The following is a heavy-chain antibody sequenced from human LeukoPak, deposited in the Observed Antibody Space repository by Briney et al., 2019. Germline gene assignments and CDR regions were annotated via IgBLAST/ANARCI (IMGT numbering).Heavy chain of an antibody. J-gene: IGHJ5*02. D-gene: IGHD2-15*01. CDR1: GYTFTGYY. CDR3: ARDVYCSGGSCYPQWFDP. CDR2: INPNSGGT. Sequence: ASEKVSCKASGYTFTGYYMHWVRQAPGQGLEWMGWINPNSGGTNYAQKFQGRVTMTRDTSISTAYMELSRLRSDDTAVYYCARDVYCSGGSCYPQWFDPWGQGTLVTVSS. V-gene: IGHV1-2*02.